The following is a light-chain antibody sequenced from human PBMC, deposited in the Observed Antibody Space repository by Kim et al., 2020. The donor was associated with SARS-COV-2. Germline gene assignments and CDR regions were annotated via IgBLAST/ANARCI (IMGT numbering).Light chain of an antibody. V-gene: IGLV2-23*02. CDR1: SSDVGIYNL. CDR2: DVS. J-gene: IGLJ2*01. CDR3: CSYAGSSTIVV. Sequence: QSITIACTGTSSDVGIYNLVSWYQQHQGKATKLMLYDVSKRTSGVAIRFSGSKSGNTASLTLSGLQAEDEADYYCCSYAGSSTIVVFGGGTKVTVL.